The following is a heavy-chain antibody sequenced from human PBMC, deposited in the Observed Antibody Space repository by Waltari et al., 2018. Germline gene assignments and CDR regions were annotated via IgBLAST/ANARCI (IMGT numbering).Heavy chain of an antibody. D-gene: IGHD6-6*01. J-gene: IGHJ3*02. CDR2: IIPIFGTA. CDR3: ARDKRQKYSSSSDAFDI. CDR1: GGTFSSYA. V-gene: IGHV1-69*08. Sequence: QVQLVQSGAEVKKPGSSVKVSCKASGGTFSSYAISWVRQAPGQGLEWMGRIIPIFGTANYEQKFQGRVTITADKSTSTAYMELSSLRSEDTAVYYCARDKRQKYSSSSDAFDIWGQGTMVTVSS.